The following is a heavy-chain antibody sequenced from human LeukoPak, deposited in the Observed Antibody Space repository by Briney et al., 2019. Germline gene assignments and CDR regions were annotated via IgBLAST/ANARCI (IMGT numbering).Heavy chain of an antibody. CDR2: INQGGSEK. V-gene: IGHV3-7*05. D-gene: IGHD6-19*01. CDR3: VRDGSGYDY. CDR1: RFTFSNYW. Sequence: GGPLRLSCAASRFTFSNYWMSWVRQPPGKGLEWVANINQGGSEKYYLNSVKVRFTISRDNAKNSLYLQMNRLRADDTAIYYCVRDGSGYDYWGQGTLVTVSS. J-gene: IGHJ4*02.